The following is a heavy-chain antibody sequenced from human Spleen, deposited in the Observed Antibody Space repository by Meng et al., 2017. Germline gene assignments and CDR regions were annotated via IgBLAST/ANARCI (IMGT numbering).Heavy chain of an antibody. CDR3: ARDFRLPYSSSSGWYNWFDP. J-gene: IGHJ5*02. V-gene: IGHV4-39*07. CDR2: IYYSGST. CDR1: GGSISSSSYY. Sequence: QLQLQESGPGLVKPSETLSLTCTVSGGSISSSSYYWGWIRQPPGKGLEWIGSIYYSGSTYYNPSLKSRVTISVDTSKNQFSLKLSSVTAADTAVYYCARDFRLPYSSSSGWYNWFDPWGQGTLVTVSS. D-gene: IGHD6-13*01.